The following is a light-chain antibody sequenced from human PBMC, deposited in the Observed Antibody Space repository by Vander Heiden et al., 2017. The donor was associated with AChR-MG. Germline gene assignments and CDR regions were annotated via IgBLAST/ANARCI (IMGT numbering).Light chain of an antibody. J-gene: IGLJ3*02. CDR3: ASWDDTLSGSWM. CDR2: NNN. Sequence: QSPLTQPPSVSGSPGQRVTISCSGTFSNIGGSDVNWYRQVSGTTPKLLIYNNNQRPAGVPDRFSGSKSGTSASLAISGLQAEDEADYYCASWDDTLSGSWMFGGGTKVTVL. V-gene: IGLV1-44*01. CDR1: FSNIGGSD.